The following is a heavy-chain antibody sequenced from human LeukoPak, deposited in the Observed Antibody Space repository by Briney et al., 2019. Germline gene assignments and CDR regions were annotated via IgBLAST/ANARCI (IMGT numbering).Heavy chain of an antibody. D-gene: IGHD3-10*01. CDR3: ARDLGLQSYSDY. V-gene: IGHV1-2*02. CDR1: GYTFTGYC. Sequence: ASVKVSCKASGYTFTGYCMHWVRQAPGQGLEWMGWINPNSGGTNYAQKFQGRVTMTRDTSISTAYMELSRLRSDDTAVYYCARDLGLQSYSDYWGQGTLVTVSS. CDR2: INPNSGGT. J-gene: IGHJ4*02.